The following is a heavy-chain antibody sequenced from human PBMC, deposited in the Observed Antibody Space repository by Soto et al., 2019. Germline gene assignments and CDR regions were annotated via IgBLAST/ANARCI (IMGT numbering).Heavy chain of an antibody. D-gene: IGHD3-22*01. Sequence: SATLSLTCAAYGGSFSGYYWSWIRQPPGKGLEWIGEINHSGSTNYNPSLKSRVTISVDTSKNQFSLKLSSVTAADTAVYYCARGDSSGYSKGWGQGTLVTVS. CDR1: GGSFSGYY. V-gene: IGHV4-34*01. CDR3: ARGDSSGYSKG. CDR2: INHSGST. J-gene: IGHJ4*02.